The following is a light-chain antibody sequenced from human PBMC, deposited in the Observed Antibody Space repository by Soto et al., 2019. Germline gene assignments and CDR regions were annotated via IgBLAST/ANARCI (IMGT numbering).Light chain of an antibody. Sequence: QSVLTQPASVSGSPGQSITISCTGTSSDVGAFNYVSWYLQYPGTAPKLMIYEVGNRPSGVSNRFSGSKSGNTASLTISGLQAEDEADYYCCSYASGSIYVFGTGTKLTVL. J-gene: IGLJ1*01. CDR1: SSDVGAFNY. CDR2: EVG. CDR3: CSYASGSIYV. V-gene: IGLV2-14*01.